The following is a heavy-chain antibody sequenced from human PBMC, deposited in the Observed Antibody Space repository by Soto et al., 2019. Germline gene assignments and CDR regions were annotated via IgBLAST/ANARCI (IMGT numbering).Heavy chain of an antibody. J-gene: IGHJ5*02. CDR3: ARGERGHVPLVDIVVVPAAESRVGNWFDP. CDR2: INHSGST. D-gene: IGHD2-2*01. V-gene: IGHV4-34*01. Sequence: SETLSLTCAVYGGSFSGYYWSWIRQPPGKGLEWIGEINHSGSTNYNPSLKSRVTISVDTSKNQFSLKLSSVTAADTAVYYCARGERGHVPLVDIVVVPAAESRVGNWFDPWGQGTLVTVSS. CDR1: GGSFSGYY.